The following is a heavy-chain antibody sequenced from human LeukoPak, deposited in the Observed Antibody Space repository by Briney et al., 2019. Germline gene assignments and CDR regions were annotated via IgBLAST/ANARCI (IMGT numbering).Heavy chain of an antibody. CDR3: AKAIFGVVTPFDY. J-gene: IGHJ4*02. CDR1: GFTFSSYA. V-gene: IGHV3-30*02. Sequence: GGSLRLSCAASGFTFSSYAMSWVRQAPGKGLEWVAFIRYDGSNKYYADSVKGRFTISRDNSKNTLYLQMNSLRAEDTAVYYCAKAIFGVVTPFDYWGQGTLVTVSS. CDR2: IRYDGSNK. D-gene: IGHD3-3*01.